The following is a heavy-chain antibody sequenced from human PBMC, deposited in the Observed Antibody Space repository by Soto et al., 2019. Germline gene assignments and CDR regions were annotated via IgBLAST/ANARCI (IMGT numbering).Heavy chain of an antibody. J-gene: IGHJ4*02. D-gene: IGHD6-13*01. Sequence: GGSLRLSCAASGFTFDDYTMHWVRQAPGKGLEWVSLISWDGGSTYYADSVKGRFTISRDNSKNSLYLQMNSLRTGDTALYYCAKADRRGIAAAVNYWGQRTLVTVSS. V-gene: IGHV3-43*01. CDR3: AKADRRGIAAAVNY. CDR2: ISWDGGST. CDR1: GFTFDDYT.